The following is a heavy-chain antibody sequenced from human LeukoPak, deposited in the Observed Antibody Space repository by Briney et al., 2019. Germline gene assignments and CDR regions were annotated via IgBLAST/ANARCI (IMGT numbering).Heavy chain of an antibody. CDR2: ISWNSGSI. D-gene: IGHD7-27*01. CDR1: GFTFDDYA. J-gene: IGHJ3*02. Sequence: GGSLRLSCAASGFTFDDYAMHWVRQAPGKGLEWVSGISWNSGSIGYADSVNGRFTISRDNAKNSLYLQMNSLRAEDTALYYCAKDMQGPPGDSAFDIWGQGTMVTVSS. V-gene: IGHV3-9*01. CDR3: AKDMQGPPGDSAFDI.